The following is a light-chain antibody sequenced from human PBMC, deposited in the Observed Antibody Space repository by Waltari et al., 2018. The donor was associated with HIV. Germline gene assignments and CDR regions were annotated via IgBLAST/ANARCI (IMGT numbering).Light chain of an antibody. CDR1: QNIGQS. CDR2: EAS. J-gene: IGKJ2*01. CDR3: QQAKSFPHT. V-gene: IGKV1-12*01. Sequence: IQMTQSPSSVSVSVGGAVSINCRASQNIGQSLAWYQLKLNKAPRLLIDEASRLDDGIPTRFKVSGSRANVSFCITNRQPEDYGIYVCQQAKSFPHTF.